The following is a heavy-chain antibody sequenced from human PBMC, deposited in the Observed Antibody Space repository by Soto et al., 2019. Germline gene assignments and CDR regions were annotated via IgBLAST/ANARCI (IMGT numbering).Heavy chain of an antibody. V-gene: IGHV4-4*02. CDR1: GGSISTNNW. CDR2: IHHSGST. J-gene: IGHJ3*02. CDR3: ARGYAFDI. Sequence: QVQLQESGPGLVKPSGTLSLTCAVSGGSISTNNWWSWVRQPPGKGLEWIGEIHHSGSTNYNTSPKSRVTTTVDKSENQFSQNLISVTAADTAMYYCARGYAFDIWGQGTMVTVSS.